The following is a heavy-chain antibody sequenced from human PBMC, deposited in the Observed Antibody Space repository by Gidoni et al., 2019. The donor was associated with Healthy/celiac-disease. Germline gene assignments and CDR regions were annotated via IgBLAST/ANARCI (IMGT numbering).Heavy chain of an antibody. CDR2: INHSGST. Sequence: QVQLQQWGAGLLKPSETLSLTCAVYGGSFSGYYWSWIRQPPGKGLEWIGEINHSGSTNYNPSLKSRVTISVDTSKNQFSLKLSSVTAADTAVYYCAREGIGYSYGWVPETERFDPWGQGTLVTVSS. J-gene: IGHJ5*02. D-gene: IGHD5-18*01. CDR3: AREGIGYSYGWVPETERFDP. CDR1: GGSFSGYY. V-gene: IGHV4-34*01.